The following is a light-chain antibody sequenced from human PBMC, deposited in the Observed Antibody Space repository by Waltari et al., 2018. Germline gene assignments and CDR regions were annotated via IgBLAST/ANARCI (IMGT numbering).Light chain of an antibody. CDR3: QQYSSSPYT. CDR2: GAS. V-gene: IGKV3-20*01. CDR1: QSVSSSY. J-gene: IGKJ2*01. Sequence: EIVLTQSPGTLSLSPGERATLSCRASQSVSSSYLAWYQQKPGQAPRLLIYGASRRATGIPDRLSGSGSGTDFTLTISRLEPEDFAVYYCQQYSSSPYTFGQGTKLEIK.